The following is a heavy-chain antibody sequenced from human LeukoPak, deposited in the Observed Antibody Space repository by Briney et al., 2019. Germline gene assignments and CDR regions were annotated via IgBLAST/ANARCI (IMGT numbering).Heavy chain of an antibody. J-gene: IGHJ4*02. CDR1: GFAVSTNY. CDR2: IYSGGGT. D-gene: IGHD4-17*01. CDR3: ARGFRSVTTWGYFDY. V-gene: IGHV3-66*01. Sequence: GGSLRLSCAASGFAVSTNYMSWVRQAPGKGLEWVSLIYSGGGTYYADSVKGRFTISRDNSRNTLSLQMNSLRVDDTAVYYCARGFRSVTTWGYFDYWGQGALVTVSS.